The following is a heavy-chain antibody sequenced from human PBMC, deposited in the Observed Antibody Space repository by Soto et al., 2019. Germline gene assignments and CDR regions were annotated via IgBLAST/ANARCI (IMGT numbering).Heavy chain of an antibody. CDR3: ARDPGPYYYGSGAFHDAFDI. CDR1: GGSISSYY. CDR2: ISDSVST. D-gene: IGHD3-10*01. Sequence: QVHLQESGPGLVKPSETLSLTCTVSGGSISSYYWSWIRQPPGKGLEWIGYISDSVSTYYNPSLKGRVTISLVTSTNQFSLKLTSMTAADTAVYYCARDPGPYYYGSGAFHDAFDIWGQGTMVTVSS. J-gene: IGHJ3*02. V-gene: IGHV4-59*01.